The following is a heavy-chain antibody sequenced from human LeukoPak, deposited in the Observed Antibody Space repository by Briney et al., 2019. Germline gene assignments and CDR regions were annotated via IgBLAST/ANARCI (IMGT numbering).Heavy chain of an antibody. D-gene: IGHD5-18*01. Sequence: SQTLSLTCAVSGGSIGRGSYYWAWIRQPAGKAPEWIGRIFSTGSTSYNPSLKSRVTILVDTSKSQFSLNLSSVTAADTAVYYCARDICGYNYGCFDSWGQGTLVTVSS. CDR1: GGSIGRGSYY. CDR3: ARDICGYNYGCFDS. J-gene: IGHJ4*02. CDR2: IFSTGST. V-gene: IGHV4-61*02.